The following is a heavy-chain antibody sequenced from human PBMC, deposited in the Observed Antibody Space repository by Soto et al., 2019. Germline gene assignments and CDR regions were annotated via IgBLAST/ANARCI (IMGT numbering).Heavy chain of an antibody. J-gene: IGHJ4*02. Sequence: TLSLPCTVSGGSISSGCYYWSWIRKRPGEGLEWIGYIYYSGSTFYNPSLKSRITISISKNQLSLKLKSATVADTDLYYCARSRPAGRCPFDYWGQGTLGTVS. CDR3: ARSRPAGRCPFDY. D-gene: IGHD6-13*01. CDR2: IYYSGST. V-gene: IGHV4-31*03. CDR1: GGSISSGCYY.